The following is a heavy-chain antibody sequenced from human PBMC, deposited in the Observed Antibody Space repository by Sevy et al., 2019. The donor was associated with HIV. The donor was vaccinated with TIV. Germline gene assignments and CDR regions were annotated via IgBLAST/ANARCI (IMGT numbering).Heavy chain of an antibody. D-gene: IGHD3-10*02. V-gene: IGHV3-33*01. CDR3: ARDVRGEGIRPGDLDY. Sequence: GGSLRLSCAASGFTFSSYGMQWVRQAPGKGLEWVAVIWNDGSNKYYADSVKGRFITSRDNSSNTLYLQMNSLRAEDTAVYYCARDVRGEGIRPGDLDYWGQGTLVIVSS. CDR1: GFTFSSYG. J-gene: IGHJ4*02. CDR2: IWNDGSNK.